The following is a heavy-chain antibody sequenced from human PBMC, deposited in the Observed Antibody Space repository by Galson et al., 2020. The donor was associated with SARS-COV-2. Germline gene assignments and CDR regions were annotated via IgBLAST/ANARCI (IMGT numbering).Heavy chain of an antibody. CDR1: GTSLTNSD. J-gene: IGHJ5*02. CDR3: ARVWERGFSYGNWFDP. V-gene: IGHV1-8*02. D-gene: IGHD5-18*01. CDR2: MNPKSGNT. Sequence: VTVPRERSGTSLTNSDINWVRLATGQGHERMGWMNPKSGNTGYVQKFQGRVTMTRSTSISTAYMELSSLTSEDTAVYYCARVWERGFSYGNWFDPWGHGT.